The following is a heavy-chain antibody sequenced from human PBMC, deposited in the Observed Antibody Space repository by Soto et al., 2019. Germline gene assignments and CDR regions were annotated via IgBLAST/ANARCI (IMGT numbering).Heavy chain of an antibody. J-gene: IGHJ6*02. CDR1: GGSIGSYY. CDR3: AKAAVRDYYYYGMDV. CDR2: IYYSGST. Sequence: SETLSLTCSVSGGSIGSYYWSWIRQPPGKGLEWIGYIYYSGSTNYNPSLKSRVTISVDTSKNQFSLKLSSVTAADTAVYYCAKAAVRDYYYYGMDVWGQGTTVTVSS. D-gene: IGHD6-19*01. V-gene: IGHV4-59*08.